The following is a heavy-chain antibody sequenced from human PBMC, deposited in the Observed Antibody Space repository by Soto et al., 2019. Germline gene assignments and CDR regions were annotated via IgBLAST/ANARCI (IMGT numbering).Heavy chain of an antibody. CDR2: IYYSGST. Sequence: QVQLQESGPGLVKPSQTLSLTCTVSGGSISSGDYYWSWIRQPPGKGLEWIGYIYYSGSTYYNPSLKSRVTISVDTSKNQFSLKLSSVTAADTAVYYCARVGTDSDYYYGMDVWGQGTTVTVSS. CDR1: GGSISSGDYY. V-gene: IGHV4-30-4*01. D-gene: IGHD1-1*01. J-gene: IGHJ6*02. CDR3: ARVGTDSDYYYGMDV.